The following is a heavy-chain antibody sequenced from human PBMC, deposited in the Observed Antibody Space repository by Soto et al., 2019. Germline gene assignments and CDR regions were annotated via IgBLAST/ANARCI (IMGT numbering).Heavy chain of an antibody. Sequence: GGSLRLSCAASGFTFSSYAMSWVRQAPGKGLEWVSAISGSGGSTYYADSVKGRFTISRDNSKNTLYLQMNSLRAEDTAVYYCAKVDYYDSSGLGPSFDYWGQGTLVTVSS. D-gene: IGHD3-22*01. CDR3: AKVDYYDSSGLGPSFDY. CDR2: ISGSGGST. V-gene: IGHV3-23*01. J-gene: IGHJ4*02. CDR1: GFTFSSYA.